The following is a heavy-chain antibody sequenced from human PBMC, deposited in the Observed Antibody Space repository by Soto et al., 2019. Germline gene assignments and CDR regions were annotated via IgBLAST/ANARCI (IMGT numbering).Heavy chain of an antibody. CDR3: ARTRGAAGLYYFAS. V-gene: IGHV1-18*01. Sequence: QVQVVQSGAEVKRPGASVKVSCKTSGYTFSSFGISWVRQAPGQGLEWVGYISAYNGNRNYAQKFQGRVTMTTDTSTATAYMEVRSLRSDDTAVYYCARTRGAAGLYYFASWGQGTLVTVSS. CDR2: ISAYNGNR. J-gene: IGHJ4*02. CDR1: GYTFSSFG. D-gene: IGHD6-13*01.